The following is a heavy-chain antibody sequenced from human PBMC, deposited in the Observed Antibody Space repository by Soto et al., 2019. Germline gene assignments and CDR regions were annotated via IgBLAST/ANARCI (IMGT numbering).Heavy chain of an antibody. CDR2: ISSSGSTI. CDR1: GFTFSDYY. V-gene: IGHV3-11*04. D-gene: IGHD3-16*01. Sequence: GGSLRLSCAASGFTFSDYYMSWIRQAPGKGLEWVSYISSSGSTIYYADSVKGRFTVSRDNAKNSLYLQLNSLRDEDTAVYYCAREMGACSDSSCYPGPYDSWGQGTLVTAPQ. CDR3: AREMGACSDSSCYPGPYDS. J-gene: IGHJ5*02.